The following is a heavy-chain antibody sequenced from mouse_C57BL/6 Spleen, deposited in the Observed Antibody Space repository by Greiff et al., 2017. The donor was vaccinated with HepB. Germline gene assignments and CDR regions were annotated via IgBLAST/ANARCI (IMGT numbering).Heavy chain of an antibody. V-gene: IGHV1-54*01. J-gene: IGHJ3*01. D-gene: IGHD2-12*01. CDR1: GYAFTNYL. CDR3: ARWGATTPALTY. CDR2: INPGSGGT. Sequence: QVQLQQSGAELVRPGTSVKVSCKASGYAFTNYLIEWVKQRPGQGLEWIGVINPGSGGTNYNEKFKGKATLTADKSSSTAYMQLSSLTSEDSAVYFGARWGATTPALTYWGQGTLVTVSA.